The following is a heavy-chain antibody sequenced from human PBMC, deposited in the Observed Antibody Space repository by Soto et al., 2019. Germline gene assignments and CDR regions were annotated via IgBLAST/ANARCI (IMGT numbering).Heavy chain of an antibody. D-gene: IGHD6-6*01. J-gene: IGHJ6*03. CDR3: ARRARPDFYYMDV. CDR2: ISSNGVGT. V-gene: IGHV3-64*01. CDR1: GFTLSGYA. Sequence: EVQLAESGGGLAQPGGPLRLSCAASGFTLSGYAMDWVRQAPGKGLEYVSGISSNGVGTYYANSVQGRFTISRDNSKNTVYLQMGSPRPEDMAVYYCARRARPDFYYMDVWGKGTTVTVSS.